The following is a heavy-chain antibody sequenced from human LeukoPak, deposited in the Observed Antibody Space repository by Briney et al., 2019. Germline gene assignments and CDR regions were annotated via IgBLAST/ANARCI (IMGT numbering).Heavy chain of an antibody. J-gene: IGHJ4*02. Sequence: PSETLSLTCTVSGGSISSYYWSWIRQPPGKGLEWIGYIYYSGSTNSNPSLKSRVTISVDTSKNQFSLKLSSVTAADTAVYYCARDGGYSGYFDYWGQGTLVTVSS. V-gene: IGHV4-59*01. D-gene: IGHD5-18*01. CDR2: IYYSGST. CDR1: GGSISSYY. CDR3: ARDGGYSGYFDY.